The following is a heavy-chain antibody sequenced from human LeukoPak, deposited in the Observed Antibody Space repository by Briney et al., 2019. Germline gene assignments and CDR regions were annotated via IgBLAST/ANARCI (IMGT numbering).Heavy chain of an antibody. CDR1: GFTFSSYS. D-gene: IGHD3-10*01. J-gene: IGHJ4*02. Sequence: PGGSLRLSCAASGFTFSSYSMNWVRQAPGKGLEWVSYISSSSSTIYYADSVKGRFTISRDNAKNSLYLQMNSLRAEDTAVYYCARGPGFGELLFDYWGQGTLVTVSS. CDR3: ARGPGFGELLFDY. CDR2: ISSSSSTI. V-gene: IGHV3-48*04.